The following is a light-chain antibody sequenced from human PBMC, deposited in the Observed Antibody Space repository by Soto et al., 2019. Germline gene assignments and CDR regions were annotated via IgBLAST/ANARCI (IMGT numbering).Light chain of an antibody. CDR3: QHYGTEGT. CDR2: GAS. V-gene: IGKV3-20*01. J-gene: IGKJ3*01. CDR1: QSISSSH. Sequence: EIVLTQSPGTMSLSPGERATLSCRASQSISSSHLAWYQQKPDQPPRLLIYGASNRATGIPDRFSGSGSGKDFTLTISRLEPEDFAVYYCQHYGTEGTFGPGTQVDLK.